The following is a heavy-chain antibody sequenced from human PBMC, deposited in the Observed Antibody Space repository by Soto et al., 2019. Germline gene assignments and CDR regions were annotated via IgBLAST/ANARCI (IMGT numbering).Heavy chain of an antibody. V-gene: IGHV4-59*01. CDR2: IYYSGST. D-gene: IGHD3-10*01. J-gene: IGHJ6*02. CDR1: GGSISSYY. CDR3: ARDNYYDSGSAPFDV. Sequence: SETLSLTCTVSGGSISSYYWSWIRQPPGKGLEWIGYIYYSGSTNYNPSLKSRVTISVDTSKNQFSLKLSSVTAADTAVYYCARDNYYDSGSAPFDVWGQGTTVTVSS.